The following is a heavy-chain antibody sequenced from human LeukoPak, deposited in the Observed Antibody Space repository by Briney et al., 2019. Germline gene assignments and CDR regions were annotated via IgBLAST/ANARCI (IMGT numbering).Heavy chain of an antibody. J-gene: IGHJ5*02. CDR3: ARAHGWGNWFDP. D-gene: IGHD3-16*01. V-gene: IGHV1-2*06. Sequence: ASVEVSCKASGYTFTGYYMHWVRQAPGQGLEWMGRINPNSGGTNYAQKFQGRVTMTRDTSISTAYMELSRLRSDDTAVYYCARAHGWGNWFDPWGQGTLVTVSS. CDR1: GYTFTGYY. CDR2: INPNSGGT.